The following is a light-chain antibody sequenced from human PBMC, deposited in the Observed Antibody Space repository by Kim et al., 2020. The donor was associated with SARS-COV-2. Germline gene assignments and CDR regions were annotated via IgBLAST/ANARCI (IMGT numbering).Light chain of an antibody. CDR2: QDS. CDR3: QAWNSSTPYV. CDR1: KLGNKY. V-gene: IGLV3-1*01. J-gene: IGLJ1*01. Sequence: VSPGRTASITCSGDKLGNKYACWYQQKPGQATVLVIYQDSKRPSGIPERFSGSNSGNTATLTISGTQAMDEADYYCQAWNSSTPYVFGTGTKVTVL.